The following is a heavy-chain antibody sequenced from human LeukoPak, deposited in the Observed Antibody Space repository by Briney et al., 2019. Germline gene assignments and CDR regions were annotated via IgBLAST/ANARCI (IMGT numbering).Heavy chain of an antibody. V-gene: IGHV3-7*01. D-gene: IGHD5-24*01. CDR1: GFTFSSHW. J-gene: IGHJ4*02. CDR2: IKKDVGEK. Sequence: GGSLRLSCAASGFTFSSHWMTWIRQAPGKGLEWVASIKKDVGEKFYVDSVKGRFTISKDSARNTLYLQMNTLRVEDTAVYYCARAQDTYNSLYFDYWGQGALVTVPS. CDR3: ARAQDTYNSLYFDY.